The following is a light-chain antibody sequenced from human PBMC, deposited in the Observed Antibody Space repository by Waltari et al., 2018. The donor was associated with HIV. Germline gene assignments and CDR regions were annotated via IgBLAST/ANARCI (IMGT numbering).Light chain of an antibody. CDR1: QKINNY. Sequence: DIQMTQSPSTLSASVGDRVTISCRASQKINNYLAWYQQKPGKAPKLLVYEASRLQSGVPSRFSGSGSGTEFTLTISSLQPDDFATYYCQQYNTYSRAFGQGTKV. CDR3: QQYNTYSRA. V-gene: IGKV1-5*03. J-gene: IGKJ1*01. CDR2: EAS.